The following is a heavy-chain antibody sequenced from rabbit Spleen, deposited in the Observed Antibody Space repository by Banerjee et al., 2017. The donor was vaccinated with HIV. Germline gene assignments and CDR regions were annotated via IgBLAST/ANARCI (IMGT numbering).Heavy chain of an antibody. D-gene: IGHD8-1*01. J-gene: IGHJ6*01. V-gene: IGHV1S40*01. CDR1: GFSFNSGYD. CDR3: ARDTGSSFSSYGMDL. CDR2: IDTGSSGFT. Sequence: QSLEESGGGLVKPGASLTLTCKASGFSFNSGYDMCWVRQAPGKGLEWIACIDTGSSGFTYFASWAKGRFTISKTSSTTVTLQMTSLTAADTATYFCARDTGSSFSSYGMDLWGQGTLVTVS.